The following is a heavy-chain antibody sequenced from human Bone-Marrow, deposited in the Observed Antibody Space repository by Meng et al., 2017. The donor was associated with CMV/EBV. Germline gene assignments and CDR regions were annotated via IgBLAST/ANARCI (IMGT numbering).Heavy chain of an antibody. CDR2: ITHSGST. V-gene: IGHV4-34*01. CDR3: APGFRSWSGSYSS. J-gene: IGHJ4*02. CDR1: GAPFSGY. D-gene: IGHD1-26*01. Sequence: QVHRQQWGAGLWKPSETLSLTCGVYGAPFSGYWSWVRQPPGKGLEWIGEITHSGSTNYNVSLKSRVTISIDTSKNQFSLKLSSVTATDTAVYYCAPGFRSWSGSYSSWGQGTLVTVSS.